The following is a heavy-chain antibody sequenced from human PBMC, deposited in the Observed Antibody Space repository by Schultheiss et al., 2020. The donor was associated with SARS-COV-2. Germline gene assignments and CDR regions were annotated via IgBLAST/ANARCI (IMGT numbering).Heavy chain of an antibody. V-gene: IGHV3-74*01. CDR1: GFTFSSYW. CDR3: ARGQVLLWFGELLPTDY. J-gene: IGHJ4*02. Sequence: AGSLRLSCAASGFTFSSYWMHWVRQAPGKGLVWVSRINSDGSSTSYADSVKGRFTISRDNAKNTLYLQMNSLRAEDTAVYYCARGQVLLWFGELLPTDYWGQGTLVTVSS. D-gene: IGHD3-10*01. CDR2: INSDGSST.